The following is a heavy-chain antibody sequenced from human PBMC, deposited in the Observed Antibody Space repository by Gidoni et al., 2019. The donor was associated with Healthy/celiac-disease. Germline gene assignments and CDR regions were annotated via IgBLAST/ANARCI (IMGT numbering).Heavy chain of an antibody. CDR3: AKDMQELVMRYYFDY. J-gene: IGHJ4*02. V-gene: IGHV3-9*01. D-gene: IGHD6-13*01. CDR1: GFPFDDYA. Sequence: EVQLVASGGGLVQPGRSLRLSCAASGFPFDDYAMHWVRQAPGKGLEWVSGISWNSGSIGYADSVKGRFTISRDNAKNSLYLQMNSLRAEDTALYYCAKDMQELVMRYYFDYWGQGTLVTVSS. CDR2: ISWNSGSI.